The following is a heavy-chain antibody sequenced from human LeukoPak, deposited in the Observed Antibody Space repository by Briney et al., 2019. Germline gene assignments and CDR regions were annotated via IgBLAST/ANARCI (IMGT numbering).Heavy chain of an antibody. V-gene: IGHV3-74*01. CDR3: ARDGPTAMVYFDY. CDR2: INSDGSST. CDR1: GFTFSSYW. Sequence: GGSLRLSCAASGFTFSSYWMHWVRQAPGKGLVWVPRINSDGSSTSYADSVKGRFTISRDNAKNTLYLQMNSLGAEDTAVYYCARDGPTAMVYFDYWGQGTLVTVSS. D-gene: IGHD5-18*01. J-gene: IGHJ4*02.